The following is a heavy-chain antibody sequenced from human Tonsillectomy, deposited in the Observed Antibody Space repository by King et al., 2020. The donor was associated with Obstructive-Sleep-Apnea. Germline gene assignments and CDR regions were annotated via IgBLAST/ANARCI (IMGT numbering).Heavy chain of an antibody. CDR2: IYHSGST. V-gene: IGHV4-30-2*01. CDR3: ASFQGGVAFYYYYGMDV. CDR1: GGSISRGGYS. D-gene: IGHD3-3*01. J-gene: IGHJ6*02. Sequence: QLQESGSGLVKPSQTLSLTCAVSGGSISRGGYSWSWIRQPPGKGLEWIGYIYHSGSTYYNPSLKSRVTISVDRSKNEIYLKVRSVTAADTAVYYCASFQGGVAFYYYYGMDVWGQGTTVTVSS.